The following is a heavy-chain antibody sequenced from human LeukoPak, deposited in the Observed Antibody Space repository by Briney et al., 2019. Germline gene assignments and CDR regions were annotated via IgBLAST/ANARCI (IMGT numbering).Heavy chain of an antibody. CDR1: GYTFTDYY. V-gene: IGHV1-69-2*01. CDR3: ATGKGDYYYYMDV. CDR2: VDPEDGET. Sequence: ASVKVSCKVSGYTFTDYYMHWVQQAPGKGVECMGLVDPEDGETIYAEKFQGRVTITADTSTDTAYMELSSLRSEDTAVYYCATGKGDYYYYMDVWGKGTTVTVSS. J-gene: IGHJ6*03.